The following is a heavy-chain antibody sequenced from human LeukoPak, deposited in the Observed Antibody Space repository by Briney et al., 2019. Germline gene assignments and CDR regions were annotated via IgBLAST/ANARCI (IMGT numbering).Heavy chain of an antibody. CDR3: VREPPYSSSWYVDY. Sequence: SETLSLTCAVYGGSFSDYYWSWIRQPPGKGLEWIGEINHSGSGSTNYNPSLKSRVTISVDTSKNQFSLKLSSVTAADTAVYYCVREPPYSSSWYVDYWGQGTLVTVSS. CDR2: INHSGSGST. J-gene: IGHJ4*02. V-gene: IGHV4-34*01. D-gene: IGHD6-13*01. CDR1: GGSFSDYY.